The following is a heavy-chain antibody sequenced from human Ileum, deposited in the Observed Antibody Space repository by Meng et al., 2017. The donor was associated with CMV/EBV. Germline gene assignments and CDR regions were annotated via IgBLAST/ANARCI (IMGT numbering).Heavy chain of an antibody. D-gene: IGHD2-2*01. CDR1: GGSVSSGSYY. CDR2: IYYSGST. J-gene: IGHJ6*02. V-gene: IGHV4-61*01. CDR3: ARDRVVPAATSGITYYGMDV. Sequence: SETLSLTCTVSGGSVSSGSYYWSWIRQPPGEGLEWIGYIYYSGSTNYNPSLKSRVTISVDTSKNQFSLKLSSVTAADTAVYYCARDRVVPAATSGITYYGMDVWGQGTTVPSP.